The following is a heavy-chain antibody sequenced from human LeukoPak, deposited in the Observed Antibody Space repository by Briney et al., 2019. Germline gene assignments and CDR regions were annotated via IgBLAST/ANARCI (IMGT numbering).Heavy chain of an antibody. Sequence: PSETLSLTCTVSGGSISSYYWRWIRQPAGKGLEWIGRIYTSGSTNYNPSLKSRVTISVDTSKNQFSLKLSSVTAADTAVYYCARDPYYYGSGSYSYWGQGTLVTVSS. V-gene: IGHV4-4*07. CDR1: GGSISSYY. J-gene: IGHJ4*02. D-gene: IGHD3-10*01. CDR2: IYTSGST. CDR3: ARDPYYYGSGSYSY.